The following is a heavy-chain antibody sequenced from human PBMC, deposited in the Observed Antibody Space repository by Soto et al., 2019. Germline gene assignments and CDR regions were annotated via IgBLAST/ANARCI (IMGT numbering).Heavy chain of an antibody. CDR3: ARPDYYDSSGYPALEY. D-gene: IGHD3-22*01. CDR2: INAGNGNT. Sequence: VQLLESGGGLVQPGGSLRLSCAASGYTFTSYAMHWVRQAPGQRLEWMGWINAGNGNTKYSQKFQGRVTITRDTSASTAYMELSSLRSEDTAVYYCARPDYYDSSGYPALEYWGQGTLVTVSS. CDR1: GYTFTSYA. J-gene: IGHJ4*02. V-gene: IGHV1-3*01.